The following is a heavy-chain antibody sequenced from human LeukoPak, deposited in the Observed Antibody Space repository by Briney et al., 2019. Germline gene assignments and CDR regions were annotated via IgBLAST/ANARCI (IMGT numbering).Heavy chain of an antibody. CDR3: ARHVGNSGSGSYLTYFDY. CDR2: IYYSGST. D-gene: IGHD3-10*01. J-gene: IGHJ4*02. Sequence: PSETLSLTCAVYGGSFSGYYWSWIRQPPGKGLEWIGSIYYSGSTYYNPSLKSRVTISVDTSKNQFSLKLSSVTAADTAVYYCARHVGNSGSGSYLTYFDYWGQGTLVTVSS. V-gene: IGHV4-34*01. CDR1: GGSFSGYY.